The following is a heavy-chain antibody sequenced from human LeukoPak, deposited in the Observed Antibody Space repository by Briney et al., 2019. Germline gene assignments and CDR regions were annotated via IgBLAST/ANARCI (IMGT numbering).Heavy chain of an antibody. V-gene: IGHV3-23*01. J-gene: IGHJ3*02. CDR3: AREFGLRYFDWLLWGAFDI. CDR1: GFTFTSYA. D-gene: IGHD3-9*01. CDR2: ISGSGGDT. Sequence: GGSLRVSCAASGFTFTSYAMSWVRQAPGKGLEWVSTISGSGGDTYYANSVKGRFTISRDNSKNTLHLQTNSLRAEDTAVYYCAREFGLRYFDWLLWGAFDIWGQGTMVTVSS.